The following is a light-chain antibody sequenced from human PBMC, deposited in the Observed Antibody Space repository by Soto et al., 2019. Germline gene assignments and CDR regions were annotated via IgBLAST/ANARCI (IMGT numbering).Light chain of an antibody. Sequence: DIVMTQSPATLSVSPGERATLSCRASQSVDSDLAWYQQKPGQAPRLLMYGASTRATGIPARFSGSGSGTDFTLTISSLQSEDFAIYYCQQYNNWPPAFTFGPGTKVEIK. V-gene: IGKV3-15*01. CDR1: QSVDSD. CDR3: QQYNNWPPAFT. J-gene: IGKJ3*01. CDR2: GAS.